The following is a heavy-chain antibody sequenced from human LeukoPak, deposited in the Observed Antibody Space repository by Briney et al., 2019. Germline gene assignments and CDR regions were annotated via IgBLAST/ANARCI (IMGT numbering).Heavy chain of an antibody. CDR3: ARVLYGNYFDY. CDR1: GFTFIIYA. V-gene: IGHV3-30-3*01. J-gene: IGHJ4*02. D-gene: IGHD3-10*01. Sequence: GGSLRLSCAASGFTFIIYAMHGVRQAPGKGLEGVAFISYDGSNKYYADSVKGRFTISRDNSKNTLYLQMTSLRAEGTAVYYCARVLYGNYFDYWGQGTLVTASS. CDR2: ISYDGSNK.